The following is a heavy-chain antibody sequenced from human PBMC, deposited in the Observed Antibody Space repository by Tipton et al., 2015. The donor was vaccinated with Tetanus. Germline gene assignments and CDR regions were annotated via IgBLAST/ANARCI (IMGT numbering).Heavy chain of an antibody. Sequence: TLSLTCAVSGDSISSAGYSWSWIRQPPGKGLEWIGFIYHNGGTYYNPSLKSRATISVDRSKNQFSLKLSSVTAADTAVYFCARANFESSKKGPFDSWGQGTLVIVSA. CDR3: ARANFESSKKGPFDS. J-gene: IGHJ4*02. D-gene: IGHD5-24*01. V-gene: IGHV4-30-2*01. CDR1: GDSISSAGYS. CDR2: IYHNGGT.